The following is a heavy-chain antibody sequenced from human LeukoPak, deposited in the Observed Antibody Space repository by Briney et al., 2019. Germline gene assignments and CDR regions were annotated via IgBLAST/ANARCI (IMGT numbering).Heavy chain of an antibody. D-gene: IGHD3-22*01. CDR3: AKDGFDYYDSSGYYYFDY. V-gene: IGHV3-23*01. Sequence: GGSLRLSCAASGFTFSNYAMSWVRQAPGKGLEWVSGISTSGGGIYYAHSVKGRFTISGDNSMNTLYLQMYSLRDDDTAVYYCAKDGFDYYDSSGYYYFDYWGHGTLVTVSS. CDR1: GFTFSNYA. J-gene: IGHJ4*01. CDR2: ISTSGGGI.